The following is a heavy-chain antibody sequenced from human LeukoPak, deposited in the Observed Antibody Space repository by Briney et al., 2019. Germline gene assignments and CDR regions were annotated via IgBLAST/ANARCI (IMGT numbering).Heavy chain of an antibody. CDR3: ARAFGYCSGGSCYTPPYYFDY. CDR2: ISAYNGNT. Sequence: GASVKVSCKASGYTFRNYGINWVRQAPGQGLEWMGWISAYNGNTNYAQKLQGRVTMPTDTSTSTAYMELRSLRSDDTAVYYCARAFGYCSGGSCYTPPYYFDYWGQGTLVTVSS. J-gene: IGHJ4*02. D-gene: IGHD2-15*01. V-gene: IGHV1-18*01. CDR1: GYTFRNYG.